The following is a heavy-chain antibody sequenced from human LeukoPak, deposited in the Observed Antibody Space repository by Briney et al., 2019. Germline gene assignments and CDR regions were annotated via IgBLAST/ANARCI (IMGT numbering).Heavy chain of an antibody. J-gene: IGHJ2*01. V-gene: IGHV4-59*01. Sequence: SETLSLTCTVSGGSIRSYYWSWIRQPPGKGLEWIGYIYYSGTINYNPSLKSRVTISVVTSKNQFSLKLSSVTAADTAVYYCARDSRPAHYYDSSGQDWYFDLWGRGTLVTVSS. D-gene: IGHD3-22*01. CDR3: ARDSRPAHYYDSSGQDWYFDL. CDR1: GGSIRSYY. CDR2: IYYSGTI.